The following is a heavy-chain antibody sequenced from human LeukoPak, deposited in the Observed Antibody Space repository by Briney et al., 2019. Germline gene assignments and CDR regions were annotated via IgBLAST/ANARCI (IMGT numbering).Heavy chain of an antibody. J-gene: IGHJ4*02. CDR3: VSPRGFSYGCFDY. Sequence: PSETLSLTCTVSGGSISSSSAYWGWIRQPPGKGLEWIGSIYYSKNTYYNPSLKSRVTISADTSKNQFSLTLGSVRATDTAVYYCVSPRGFSYGCFDYWGQGTLVTVSS. D-gene: IGHD5-18*01. CDR2: IYYSKNT. CDR1: GGSISSSSAY. V-gene: IGHV4-39*01.